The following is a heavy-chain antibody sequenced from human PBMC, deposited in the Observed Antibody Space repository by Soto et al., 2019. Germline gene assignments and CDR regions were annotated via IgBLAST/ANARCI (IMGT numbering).Heavy chain of an antibody. CDR2: IYYSGST. V-gene: IGHV4-59*08. CDR1: GGSISSYY. D-gene: IGHD5-18*01. Sequence: QVQLQESGPGLVKPSETLSLTCTVSGGSISSYYWSWIRQPPGKGLEWMGYIYYSGSTNYNPSLKRRVTISVATSKNQFSLKLSSVTAADTAVYYCARHYGYGYARDWGQGTLVTVSS. J-gene: IGHJ4*02. CDR3: ARHYGYGYARD.